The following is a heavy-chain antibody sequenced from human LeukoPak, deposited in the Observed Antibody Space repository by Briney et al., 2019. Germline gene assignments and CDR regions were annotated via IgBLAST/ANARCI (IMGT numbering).Heavy chain of an antibody. Sequence: ASVKVSCKASGYTFTGYYIHWVRQAPGQGLEWMGRINPNSGGTNYAQKFQGRVTMTRDTSISTAYMELTGLKSDDTAMYFCVGGGDEYGSSSGLDQWGQGTLVTVSS. V-gene: IGHV1-2*06. CDR3: VGGGDEYGSSSGLDQ. CDR2: INPNSGGT. J-gene: IGHJ4*02. D-gene: IGHD6-6*01. CDR1: GYTFTGYY.